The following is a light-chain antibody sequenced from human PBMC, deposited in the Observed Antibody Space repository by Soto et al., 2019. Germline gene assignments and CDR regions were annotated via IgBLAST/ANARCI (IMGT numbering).Light chain of an antibody. CDR2: GAF. Sequence: EIVLTQSPSILSLSPGERATLSCRASQSVSNDFLAWYQQKPGQAPRLLIYGAFNRATGIPARFSGSGSGTDFTLTISSLEPEDSAIYYCQQRNIWPPVTFGQGTRLEIK. CDR3: QQRNIWPPVT. CDR1: QSVSNDF. V-gene: IGKV3-11*01. J-gene: IGKJ5*01.